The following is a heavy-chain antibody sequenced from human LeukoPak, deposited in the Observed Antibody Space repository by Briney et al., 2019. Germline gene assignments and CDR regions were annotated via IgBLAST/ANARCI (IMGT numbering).Heavy chain of an antibody. D-gene: IGHD3-10*01. CDR1: GFSFSNYI. J-gene: IGHJ3*01. CDR2: TEYSGTNK. V-gene: IGHV3-30-3*01. CDR3: ARELAGEALDV. Sequence: GGPLRLSCAASGFSFSNYIMHWVRQAPGKGLEWVAVTEYSGTNKYYADSMKGRFTISRDNSKNTLFLQMISLRPEDTAIYYCARELAGEALDVWGQGTMVTVSS.